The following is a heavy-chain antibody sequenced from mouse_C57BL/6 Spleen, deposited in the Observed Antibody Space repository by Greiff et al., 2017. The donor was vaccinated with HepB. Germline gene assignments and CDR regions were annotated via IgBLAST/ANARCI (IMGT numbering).Heavy chain of an antibody. CDR1: GYAFSSSW. V-gene: IGHV1-82*01. D-gene: IGHD2-4*01. Sequence: QVQLQQSGPELVKPGASVKISCKASGYAFSSSWMNWVKQRPGKGLEWIGRIYPGDGDTNYNGKFKGKATLTADKSSSTAYMQLSSLTSEDSAVYDCARGGYDYAVDYWGQGTTLTVSS. J-gene: IGHJ2*01. CDR2: IYPGDGDT. CDR3: ARGGYDYAVDY.